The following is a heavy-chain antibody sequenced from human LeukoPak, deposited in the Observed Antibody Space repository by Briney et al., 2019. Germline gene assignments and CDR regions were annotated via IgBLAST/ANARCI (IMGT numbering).Heavy chain of an antibody. V-gene: IGHV3-30*18. J-gene: IGHJ3*02. D-gene: IGHD3-9*01. CDR1: GFTFSSYG. CDR3: AKELSFLTFGLNDAFDI. CDR2: ISYDGSNK. Sequence: GGSLRLSCAASGFTFSSYGIHWVRQAPGKGLEWVAVISYDGSNKYYADSVKGRFTISRDNSKNTLYLQMNSLRVEDTAMYYCAKELSFLTFGLNDAFDIWGQGTMVTVSS.